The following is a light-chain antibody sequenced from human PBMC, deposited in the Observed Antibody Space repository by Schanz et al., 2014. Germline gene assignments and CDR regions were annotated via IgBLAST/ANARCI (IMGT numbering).Light chain of an antibody. Sequence: EIVLTQSPGTLSLSPGERATLFCRASQSVSSSYLAWYEQKPGQAPRLLIYGASSRATGIPDRFSGSGSGTDFTLTISRLEPEDFAVYYCQQYGNSPPYTFGQGTKVEI. CDR3: QQYGNSPPYT. J-gene: IGKJ2*01. CDR1: QSVSSSY. CDR2: GAS. V-gene: IGKV3-20*01.